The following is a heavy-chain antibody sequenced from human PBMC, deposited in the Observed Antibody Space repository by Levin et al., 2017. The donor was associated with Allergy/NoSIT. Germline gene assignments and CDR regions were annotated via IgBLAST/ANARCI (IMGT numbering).Heavy chain of an antibody. Sequence: AGGSLRLSCAASGFTFSASAMHWVRQASGKGLEWVGRIRNKANNYATTYDASVKGRFTISRDDSKNTVYLQMNSLKTEDTAVYYCTKRGRTADPFDYWGQGTLVTVSS. V-gene: IGHV3-73*01. CDR2: IRNKANNYAT. CDR1: GFTFSASA. D-gene: IGHD1/OR15-1a*01. J-gene: IGHJ4*02. CDR3: TKRGRTADPFDY.